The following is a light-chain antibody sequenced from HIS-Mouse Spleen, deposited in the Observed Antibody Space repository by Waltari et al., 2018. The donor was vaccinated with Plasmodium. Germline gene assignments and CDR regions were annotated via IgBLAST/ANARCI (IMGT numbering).Light chain of an antibody. V-gene: IGKV1-33*01. Sequence: DIQMTPSPSSLSASVGDRVTLTCQASQDISNYLNWYQQKPGKAPKLLIYDASNLETGVPSRFSGSGSGTDFTFTISSLQPEDIATYYCQQYDNLPFTFGPGTKVDIK. CDR2: DAS. J-gene: IGKJ3*01. CDR1: QDISNY. CDR3: QQYDNLPFT.